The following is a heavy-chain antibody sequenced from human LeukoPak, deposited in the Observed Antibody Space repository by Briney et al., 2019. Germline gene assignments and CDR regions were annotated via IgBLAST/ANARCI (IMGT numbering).Heavy chain of an antibody. D-gene: IGHD3-22*01. CDR1: GFTLSTYA. V-gene: IGHV3-23*01. J-gene: IGHJ3*02. CDR3: ATMIVVVNGADQDDAFDI. Sequence: QPGGSLRLSCAASGFTLSTYAMSWVRQAPGKGLEWVSAISGSGGNTHYADSVKGQFTISRDNSKNTLSLQMNSLRAEDTAIYYCATMIVVVNGADQDDAFDIWGQGTMVTVSS. CDR2: ISGSGGNT.